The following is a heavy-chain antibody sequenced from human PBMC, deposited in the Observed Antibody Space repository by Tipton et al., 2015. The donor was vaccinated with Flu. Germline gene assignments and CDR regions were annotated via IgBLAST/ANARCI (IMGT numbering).Heavy chain of an antibody. D-gene: IGHD3-10*01. J-gene: IGHJ4*02. CDR2: ISNTGRT. Sequence: LRLSCAVSDYSISSGYYWGWIRQPPGKGLEWIGCISNTGRTYYNPSLKSRVNISVDTAKNQFSQRMNSVTASDTAVYYCARSNYYYGSGSSDYWGQGTLVTVSS. CDR1: DYSISSGYY. V-gene: IGHV4-38-2*01. CDR3: ARSNYYYGSGSSDY.